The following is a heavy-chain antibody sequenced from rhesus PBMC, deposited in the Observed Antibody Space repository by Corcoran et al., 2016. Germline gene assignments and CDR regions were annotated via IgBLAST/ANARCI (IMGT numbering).Heavy chain of an antibody. D-gene: IGHD4-29*01. CDR1: GASISSYY. J-gene: IGHJ6*01. CDR3: ARYGSSYGGLDS. Sequence: QLRLPESCPGLVKPSETLPLTCAVSGASISSYYCSWIRHAPGKGLEWIGRIYGSGGSTEYNPSLKSRVTISIDTSKNQFSLKLSSVTAADTAVYYCARYGSSYGGLDSWGQGVVVTVSS. CDR2: IYGSGGST. V-gene: IGHV4S2*01.